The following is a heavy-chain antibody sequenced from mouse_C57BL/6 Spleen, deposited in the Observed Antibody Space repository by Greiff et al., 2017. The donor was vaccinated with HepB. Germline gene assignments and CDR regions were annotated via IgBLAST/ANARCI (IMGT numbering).Heavy chain of an antibody. V-gene: IGHV1-50*01. CDR3: ARGYGSFYWYFDV. D-gene: IGHD1-1*01. Sequence: QVHVKQPGAELVKPGASVKLSCKASGYTFTSYWMQWVKQRPGQGLEWIGEIDPSDSYTNYNQKFKGKATLTVDTSSSTAYMQLSSLTSEDSAVYYCARGYGSFYWYFDVWGTGTTVTVSS. CDR2: IDPSDSYT. J-gene: IGHJ1*03. CDR1: GYTFTSYW.